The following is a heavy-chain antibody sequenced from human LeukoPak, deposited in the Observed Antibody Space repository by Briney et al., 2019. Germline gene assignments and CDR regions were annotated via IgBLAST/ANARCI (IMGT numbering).Heavy chain of an antibody. CDR3: ARDWGKTMIVNWFDP. V-gene: IGHV1-18*01. J-gene: IGHJ5*02. CDR2: ISAYNGNT. CDR1: GYTFTSYG. Sequence: ASVKVSCKASGYTFTSYGISWVLQAPGQGLEWMGWISAYNGNTNYAQKLQGRVTMTTDTSTSTAYMELRSLRSDDTAVYYCARDWGKTMIVNWFDPWGQGTLVTVSS. D-gene: IGHD3-22*01.